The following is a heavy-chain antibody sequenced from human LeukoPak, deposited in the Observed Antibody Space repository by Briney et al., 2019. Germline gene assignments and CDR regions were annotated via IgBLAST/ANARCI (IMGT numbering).Heavy chain of an antibody. CDR2: ISYRGST. J-gene: IGHJ6*02. CDR1: GGSISSYF. CDR3: AVTLGAVGYYYGMDV. D-gene: IGHD6-13*01. V-gene: IGHV4-59*01. Sequence: SETLSLTCTVSGGSISSYFWSWIRQPPGKGLEWIGFISYRGSTSYNPSLQSRVTISVDTPKNQFSLKLISVSAADTAVYYCAVTLGAVGYYYGMDVWGQGTTVTVSS.